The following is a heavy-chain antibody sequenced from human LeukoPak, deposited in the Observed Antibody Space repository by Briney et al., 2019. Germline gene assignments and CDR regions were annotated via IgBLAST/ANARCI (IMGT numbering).Heavy chain of an antibody. V-gene: IGHV1-8*01. CDR3: ARGFLVTMVRGVINWFDP. Sequence: ASVKVSCKASGYTFTSYDINWVRQATGQGLEWMGWMNPNSGNTGYAQKFQGRVTMTRNTSISTAYMELSSLRSEDTAVYYCARGFLVTMVRGVINWFDPWGQGTLVTVSS. CDR2: MNPNSGNT. J-gene: IGHJ5*02. CDR1: GYTFTSYD. D-gene: IGHD3-10*01.